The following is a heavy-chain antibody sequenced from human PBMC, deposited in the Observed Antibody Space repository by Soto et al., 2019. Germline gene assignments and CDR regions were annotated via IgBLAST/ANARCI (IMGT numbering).Heavy chain of an antibody. CDR3: ARGFIAVLNTWSAPDY. J-gene: IGHJ4*02. D-gene: IGHD6-13*01. CDR1: GYTFNSNG. V-gene: IGHV1-18*04. CDR2: ISGYSGNS. Sequence: QVQLVQAGAEVKKPGASVKVSCKASGYTFNSNGISWVRQAPGQGLEWMGWISGYSGNSNYAQKFQGRVTMTTDTSTTTALMELRSLTSDDTAVYYCARGFIAVLNTWSAPDYWGQGTVVTVSS.